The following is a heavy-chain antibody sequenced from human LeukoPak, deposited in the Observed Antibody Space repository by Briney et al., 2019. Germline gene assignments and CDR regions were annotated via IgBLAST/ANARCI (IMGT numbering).Heavy chain of an antibody. CDR2: ISSSGSTI. D-gene: IGHD3-9*01. V-gene: IGHV3-48*04. CDR3: ARDPLTGRSKFDY. Sequence: HSGGSLRLSCTASGFTFSSYSMNWVRQAPGKGLEWVSYISSSGSTIYYADSVKGRFTISRDNAKNSLYLQMNSLRAEDTAVYYCARDPLTGRSKFDYWGQGTLVTVSS. J-gene: IGHJ4*02. CDR1: GFTFSSYS.